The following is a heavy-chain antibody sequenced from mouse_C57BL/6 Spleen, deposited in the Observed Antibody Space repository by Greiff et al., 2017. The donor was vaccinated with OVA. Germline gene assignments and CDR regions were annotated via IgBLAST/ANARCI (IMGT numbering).Heavy chain of an antibody. CDR2: IYPGSGST. J-gene: IGHJ1*03. V-gene: IGHV1-55*01. D-gene: IGHD1-1*01. CDR1: GYTFTSYW. CDR3: ERRAYGSRGDWYFDV. Sequence: QVQLQQPGAELVKPGASVKMSCKASGYTFTSYWITWVKQRPGQGLEWIGDIYPGSGSTNYNEKFKSKATLTVDTSSSTAYMQLSSLTSEDSAVYYCERRAYGSRGDWYFDVWGTGTTVTVSS.